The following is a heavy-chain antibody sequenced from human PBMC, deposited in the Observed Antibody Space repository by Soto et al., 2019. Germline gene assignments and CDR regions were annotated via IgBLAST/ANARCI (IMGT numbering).Heavy chain of an antibody. Sequence: EVQLVESGGGLVQPGGSLRLSCAASGFTFSSYWMSWVRQAPGKGLEWVANIKQDGSEKYYVDSVKGRFTISRDNAKNSLDLQMNSLRAEDTAVYYCARDPSVVAAAGIYYYYYGMDVWGQGTTVTVSS. V-gene: IGHV3-7*01. CDR3: ARDPSVVAAAGIYYYYYGMDV. D-gene: IGHD6-13*01. CDR1: GFTFSSYW. CDR2: IKQDGSEK. J-gene: IGHJ6*02.